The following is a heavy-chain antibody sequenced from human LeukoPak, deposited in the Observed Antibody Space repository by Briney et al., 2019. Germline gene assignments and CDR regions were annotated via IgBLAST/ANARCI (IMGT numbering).Heavy chain of an antibody. V-gene: IGHV3-11*04. D-gene: IGHD2-15*01. CDR1: GFTFSDYY. CDR3: ARDGYCSSGSCHPFDY. CDR2: ISSSGSTI. Sequence: PGGSLRLSCAASGFTFSDYYMSWIRQAPGKGLEWVSYISSSGSTIYYADSVKGRFTISRDNAKNSLYLQMNSLRVEDTAVYYCARDGYCSSGSCHPFDYWGQGTLVTVSS. J-gene: IGHJ4*02.